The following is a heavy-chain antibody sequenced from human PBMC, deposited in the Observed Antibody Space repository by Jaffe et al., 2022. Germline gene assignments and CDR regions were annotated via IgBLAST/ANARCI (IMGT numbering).Heavy chain of an antibody. V-gene: IGHV3-23*01. Sequence: EVQLLESGGGLVQPGGSLRLSCAASGFTFSSYAMSWVRQAPGKGLEWVSAISGSGGSTYYADSVKGRFTISRDNSKNTLYLQMNSLRAEDTAVYYCAKDPRIYDYIWGSYRPGWFDPWGQGTLVTVSS. CDR1: GFTFSSYA. CDR3: AKDPRIYDYIWGSYRPGWFDP. D-gene: IGHD3-16*02. J-gene: IGHJ5*02. CDR2: ISGSGGST.